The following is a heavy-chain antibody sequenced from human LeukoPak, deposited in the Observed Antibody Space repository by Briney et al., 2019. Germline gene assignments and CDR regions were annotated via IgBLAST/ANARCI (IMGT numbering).Heavy chain of an antibody. CDR1: GYTFTSYG. CDR2: ISAYNGNT. Sequence: ASVKVSCKASGYTFTSYGISWVRQAPGQGLEWMGWISAYNGNTNYAQKLQGRVTMTTDTSTSTAYMELRSLRSDDTAVYYRAGDGYYYDSSGYYVFDYWGQGTLVTVSS. D-gene: IGHD3-22*01. V-gene: IGHV1-18*01. CDR3: AGDGYYYDSSGYYVFDY. J-gene: IGHJ4*02.